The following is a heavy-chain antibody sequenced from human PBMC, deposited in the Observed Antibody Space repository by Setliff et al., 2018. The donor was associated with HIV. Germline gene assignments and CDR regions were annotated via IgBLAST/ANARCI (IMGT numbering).Heavy chain of an antibody. J-gene: IGHJ5*02. Sequence: NPSETLSLTCSVSGDSISSGSYYWSCIRLPAGKGLEWIGQIHTTGCTNYNPSLKSRVTISIDTSKKQFSLKLNSVTATDTAVYYCAKRTFGSGRFDPWGQGALVTVSS. CDR1: GDSISSGSYY. CDR3: AKRTFGSGRFDP. D-gene: IGHD3-16*01. CDR2: IHTTGCT. V-gene: IGHV4-61*09.